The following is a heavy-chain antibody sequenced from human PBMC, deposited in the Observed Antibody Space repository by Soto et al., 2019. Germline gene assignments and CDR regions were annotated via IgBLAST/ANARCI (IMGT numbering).Heavy chain of an antibody. J-gene: IGHJ4*02. D-gene: IGHD3-22*01. CDR3: AKDHHDSSGYTLGY. Sequence: GGSLRLSCAASGFPFSTSAMNWVRQAPGKGLEWVSIISGTSDAAHYAESVKGRFTSSRDNSKNTLYLQMNSLRAEDTAVYYCAKDHHDSSGYTLGYWGQGTLVTVSS. CDR1: GFPFSTSA. V-gene: IGHV3-23*01. CDR2: ISGTSDAA.